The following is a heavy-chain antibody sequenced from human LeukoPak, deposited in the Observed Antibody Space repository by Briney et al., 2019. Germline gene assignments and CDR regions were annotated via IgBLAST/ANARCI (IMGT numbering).Heavy chain of an antibody. CDR1: GFTFSSYG. CDR3: ARELAAAGTVLDY. J-gene: IGHJ4*02. V-gene: IGHV3-30*02. D-gene: IGHD6-13*01. Sequence: GGSLRLSCAASGFTFSSYGMHWVRQAPGKGLEWVAFIRYDGSNKYYADSVKGRFTISRDNSKNTLYLQMNSLRAEDTAVYYCARELAAAGTVLDYWGQGTLVTVSS. CDR2: IRYDGSNK.